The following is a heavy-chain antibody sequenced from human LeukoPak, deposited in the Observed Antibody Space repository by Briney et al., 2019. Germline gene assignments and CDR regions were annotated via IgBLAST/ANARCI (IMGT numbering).Heavy chain of an antibody. D-gene: IGHD3-3*01. V-gene: IGHV3-23*01. CDR3: AKHGGPDYYYYMDV. Sequence: GGSLRLSCAASGFTFSNYAMSWVRQAPGKGLEWVSVISGSGITTHYADSVKGRFTISRDHSKNTLSLQMNSLRAEDTALYYCAKHGGPDYYYYMDVWGKGTTVTVSS. CDR1: GFTFSNYA. CDR2: ISGSGITT. J-gene: IGHJ6*03.